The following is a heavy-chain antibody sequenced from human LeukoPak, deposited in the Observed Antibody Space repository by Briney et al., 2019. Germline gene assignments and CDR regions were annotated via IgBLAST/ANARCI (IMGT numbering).Heavy chain of an antibody. Sequence: EGSPRLSCAASGFTFGSYSMNWVRQAPGKGLEWVSSISSSSSYIYYADSVKGRFTISRDNAKNSLYLQMNSLRAEDTAVYYCARDSRRLNFDYWGQGTLVTVSS. V-gene: IGHV3-21*01. J-gene: IGHJ4*02. D-gene: IGHD2-21*01. CDR1: GFTFGSYS. CDR2: ISSSSSYI. CDR3: ARDSRRLNFDY.